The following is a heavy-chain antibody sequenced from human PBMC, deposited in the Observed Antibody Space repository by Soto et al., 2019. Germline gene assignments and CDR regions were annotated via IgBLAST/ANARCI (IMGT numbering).Heavy chain of an antibody. CDR1: GFTFSSYG. D-gene: IGHD3-10*01. V-gene: IGHV3-30*18. CDR2: ISYDGSNK. J-gene: IGHJ5*02. CDR3: AKSIAWFGEFLHSTGLDP. Sequence: QVQLVESGGGVVQPGRSLRLSCAASGFTFSSYGMHWVRQAPGKGLEWVAVISYDGSNKYYADSVKGRFTISRDNSKNTLYLQMNSLRAEDTAMYYCAKSIAWFGEFLHSTGLDPWGQGTLVTVSS.